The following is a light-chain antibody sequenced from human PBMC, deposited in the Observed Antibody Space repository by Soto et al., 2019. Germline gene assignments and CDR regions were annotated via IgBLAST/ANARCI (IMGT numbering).Light chain of an antibody. CDR1: QGIRND. V-gene: IGKV1-17*01. CDR2: AAS. Sequence: DIQMTQSPSSLSASVGDRVTITCRASQGIRNDLGWYQQKPGKAPKRLIYAASNRATGIPARFSGSGSGTDFTLTISSLEPEDFAVYYCQQRSNWPPALTFGGGTKVEIK. J-gene: IGKJ4*01. CDR3: QQRSNWPPALT.